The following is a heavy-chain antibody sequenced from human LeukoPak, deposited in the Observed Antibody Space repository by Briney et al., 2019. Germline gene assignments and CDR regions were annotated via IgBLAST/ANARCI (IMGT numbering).Heavy chain of an antibody. CDR1: GFTFTNYA. CDR2: ISGGGGTT. J-gene: IGHJ4*02. Sequence: GGSLRLSCAASGFTFTNYAMTWFPQAPGRGLEWVSTISGGGGTTHYADSVKGRFIISRDNSKNTLSLQMNSLRAEDTAVYYCVRQQTPHGNFDYWGQGTLVTVSS. V-gene: IGHV3-23*01. D-gene: IGHD1-1*01. CDR3: VRQQTPHGNFDY.